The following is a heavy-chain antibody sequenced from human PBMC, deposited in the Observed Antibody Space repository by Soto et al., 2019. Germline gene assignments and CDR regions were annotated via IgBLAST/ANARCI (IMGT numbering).Heavy chain of an antibody. V-gene: IGHV3-30-3*01. CDR2: ISYDGSNK. J-gene: IGHJ4*02. Sequence: PRGSLSLSCATSGFPYSSYAMPSVRQAPGKALEWVAVISYDGSNKYYADSVKGRFTISRDNSKNTLYLQMNSLRAEDTAVYYCARGGTRVTMIVVALWGQGTLVTVSS. CDR3: ARGGTRVTMIVVAL. CDR1: GFPYSSYA. D-gene: IGHD3-22*01.